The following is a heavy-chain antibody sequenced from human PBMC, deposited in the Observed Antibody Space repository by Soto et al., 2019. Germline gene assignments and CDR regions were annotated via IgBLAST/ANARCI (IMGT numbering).Heavy chain of an antibody. CDR1: GDSFSTYA. D-gene: IGHD2-2*01. CDR3: VTDSGIVAVPAAMGFDY. Sequence: QVQLVQSGAQVKKPGSSVKVSCKASGDSFSTYAVSWVRQAPGQGLEWMGKIIPLLRSTTYAQKFRGRVTITADETTSTAYMDLTSLTAEDTAVYYCVTDSGIVAVPAAMGFDYWGQGTLVTVSS. V-gene: IGHV1-69*11. J-gene: IGHJ4*02. CDR2: IIPLLRST.